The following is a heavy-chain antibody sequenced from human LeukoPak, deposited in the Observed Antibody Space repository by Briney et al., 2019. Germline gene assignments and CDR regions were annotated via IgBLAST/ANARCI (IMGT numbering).Heavy chain of an antibody. Sequence: GSSVKVSCKASGGTFSSYAISWARQAPGQGLEWMGGIIPIFGTANYAQKFQGRVTITADKSTSTAYMELSSLRSEDTAVYYCASQYSSSLWYFDYWGQGTLVTVSS. CDR2: IIPIFGTA. CDR3: ASQYSSSLWYFDY. CDR1: GGTFSSYA. J-gene: IGHJ4*02. D-gene: IGHD6-13*01. V-gene: IGHV1-69*06.